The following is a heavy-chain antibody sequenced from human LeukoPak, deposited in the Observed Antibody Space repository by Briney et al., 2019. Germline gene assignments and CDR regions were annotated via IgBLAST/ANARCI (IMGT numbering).Heavy chain of an antibody. D-gene: IGHD3-22*01. J-gene: IGHJ6*03. CDR2: INSDGSST. CDR3: AREPTYYYDSSGYFPVGLILSGYMDV. CDR1: GFTFSSYW. V-gene: IGHV3-74*01. Sequence: QPGGSLRLSCAASGFTFSSYWMHWVRQAPGKGLVWVSRINSDGSSTSYADSVKGRFTISRDNTKNTLYLQMNSLRAEDTAVYYCAREPTYYYDSSGYFPVGLILSGYMDVWGKGTTVTVSS.